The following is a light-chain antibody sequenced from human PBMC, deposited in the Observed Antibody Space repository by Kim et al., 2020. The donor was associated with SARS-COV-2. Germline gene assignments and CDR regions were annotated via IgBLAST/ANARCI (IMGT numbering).Light chain of an antibody. V-gene: IGKV3-11*01. J-gene: IGKJ5*01. CDR3: QQRCNWPIT. Sequence: APGERATCTGRASQSVSSYLARYKQEPGQAPRLLKEDATDRGTGIPARCSGSGTESDFTLTISSLEAEDVEDYYCQQRCNWPITFGEGTRVEIK. CDR2: DAT. CDR1: QSVSSY.